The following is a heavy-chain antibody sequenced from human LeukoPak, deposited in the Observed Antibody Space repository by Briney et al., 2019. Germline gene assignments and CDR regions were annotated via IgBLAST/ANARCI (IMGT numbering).Heavy chain of an antibody. J-gene: IGHJ4*02. CDR2: INHSGST. Sequence: SETLCLTCAVYGGSFSGYYWSWIRQPPGKGLEWIGEINHSGSTNYNPSLKSRVTISVDTSKNQFSLKLSSVTAADTAVYYCARGITMSYWGQGTLVTVSS. CDR1: GGSFSGYY. CDR3: ARGITMSY. V-gene: IGHV4-34*01. D-gene: IGHD3-22*01.